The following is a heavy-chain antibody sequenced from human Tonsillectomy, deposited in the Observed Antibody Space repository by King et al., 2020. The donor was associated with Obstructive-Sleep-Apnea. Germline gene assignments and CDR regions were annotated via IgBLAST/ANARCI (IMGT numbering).Heavy chain of an antibody. CDR2: ISSSSSYI. CDR1: GFTFSSYS. CDR3: ARVGDRYYYDSSGYYYFDY. V-gene: IGHV3-21*01. J-gene: IGHJ4*02. D-gene: IGHD3-22*01. Sequence: VQLVESGGGLVKPGGSLRLSCAASGFTFSSYSMNWVRQAPGKGLEWVSSISSSSSYIYYADAVKGRFTISRDNAKNSLYLQMNSLRAEDTAVYYCARVGDRYYYDSSGYYYFDYWGQGTLVTVSS.